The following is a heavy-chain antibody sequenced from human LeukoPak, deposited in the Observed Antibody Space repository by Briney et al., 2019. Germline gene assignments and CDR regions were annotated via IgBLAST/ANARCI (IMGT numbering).Heavy chain of an antibody. J-gene: IGHJ4*02. CDR3: ARELGNWPHGPAAMYYFDY. CDR2: IYHSGST. Sequence: SETLSLTCAVSGGSISSSNWWSWVRQPPGKGLEWIGEIYHSGSTNYNPSLKSRVTISVDKSKNQFSLKLSSVTAADTAVYYCARELGNWPHGPAAMYYFDYWGQGSLVTVSS. V-gene: IGHV4-4*02. CDR1: GGSISSSNW. D-gene: IGHD2-2*01.